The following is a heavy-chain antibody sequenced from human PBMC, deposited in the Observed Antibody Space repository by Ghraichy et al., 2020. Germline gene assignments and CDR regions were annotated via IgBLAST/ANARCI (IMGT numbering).Heavy chain of an antibody. D-gene: IGHD1-26*01. CDR1: GYTFFTYD. V-gene: IGHV1-18*01. CDR2: LSVNNGHT. J-gene: IGHJ6*02. CDR3: ATSRGGARPDTMDV. Sequence: ASVKVSCRGFGYTFFTYDISWVRQAPGQGLEWMGWLSVNNGHTDYTQKLQGRVTMTADKSRSTAYMELRSLRFDDTAVYYCATSRGGARPDTMDVWGQGTRVTVSS.